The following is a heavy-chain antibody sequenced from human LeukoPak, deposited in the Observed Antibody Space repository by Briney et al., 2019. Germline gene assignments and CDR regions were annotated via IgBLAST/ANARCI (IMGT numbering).Heavy chain of an antibody. D-gene: IGHD1-20*01. CDR2: IYYSGST. CDR3: ATHNWNDGADAFDI. V-gene: IGHV4-59*08. Sequence: PSETLSLTCTVSGGSISSYYWSWIRQPPGKGLEWIGYIYYSGSTIYNPSLKSRVTISVDTSKKQFSLKLSSVTAAGTAVNYCATHNWNDGADAFDIWGQGTMVTVSS. CDR1: GGSISSYY. J-gene: IGHJ3*02.